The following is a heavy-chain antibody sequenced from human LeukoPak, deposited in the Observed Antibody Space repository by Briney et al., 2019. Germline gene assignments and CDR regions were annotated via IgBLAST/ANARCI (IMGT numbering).Heavy chain of an antibody. V-gene: IGHV4-59*01. D-gene: IGHD3-22*01. J-gene: IGHJ4*02. CDR3: ASVYSSGYYYKVDY. Sequence: PSETLSLTCTLPVDSTSRYYWSWIRQPPGKGLEWIGYIYYSGSTNYNPSLKSRVTISVDTSKNQFSPKLSSMTTAGTAGKYSASVYSSGYYYKVDYWGQGTLVTVSS. CDR2: IYYSGST. CDR1: VDSTSRYY.